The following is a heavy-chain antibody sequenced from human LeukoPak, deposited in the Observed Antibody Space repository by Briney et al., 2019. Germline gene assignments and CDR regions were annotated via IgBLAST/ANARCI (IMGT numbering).Heavy chain of an antibody. Sequence: PGGSLRLSCAASGFTFNTYGMHWVRQAPGKGLEWVAFIRYDGSYKYYADSVKGRFTISRDNSKNTLYLQMNSLRPEDTAMYYCAKGRATAVANWYFGLWGRGTLVTVSS. CDR3: AKGRATAVANWYFGL. J-gene: IGHJ2*01. D-gene: IGHD5-18*01. CDR1: GFTFNTYG. V-gene: IGHV3-30*02. CDR2: IRYDGSYK.